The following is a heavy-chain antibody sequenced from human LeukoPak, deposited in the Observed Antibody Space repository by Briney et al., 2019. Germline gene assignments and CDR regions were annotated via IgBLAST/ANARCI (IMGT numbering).Heavy chain of an antibody. Sequence: GGSLRLSCAASGFTFSSYEMNWVRQAPGKGLEWVSYISGSGRTIYYANSVKGRFTISRDNAKNSLYLQMNSLRADDTAVYYCARLDASGLDYWGQGALVTVSS. CDR3: ARLDASGLDY. D-gene: IGHD6-19*01. CDR1: GFTFSSYE. J-gene: IGHJ4*02. CDR2: ISGSGRTI. V-gene: IGHV3-48*03.